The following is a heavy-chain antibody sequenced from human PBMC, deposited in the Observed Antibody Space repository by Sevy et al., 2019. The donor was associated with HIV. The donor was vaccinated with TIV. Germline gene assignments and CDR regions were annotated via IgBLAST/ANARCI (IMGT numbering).Heavy chain of an antibody. CDR1: GFIVSSNY. Sequence: GGSLRLSCAASGFIVSSNYMSWVRQAPGKGLEWVSLIYDVSSTYFADSVEGRFTISTDNSKNTLYLQMNSLRAEDMAVYYCATQSGYSTSPGAFDIWGQGTMVTVSS. CDR3: ATQSGYSTSPGAFDI. D-gene: IGHD6-6*01. V-gene: IGHV3-53*01. J-gene: IGHJ3*02. CDR2: IYDVSST.